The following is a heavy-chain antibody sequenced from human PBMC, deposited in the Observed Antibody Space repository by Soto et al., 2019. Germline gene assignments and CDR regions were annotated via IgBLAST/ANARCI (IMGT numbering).Heavy chain of an antibody. V-gene: IGHV4-30-4*01. Sequence: SETLSLPGTVSGGSISSGDYYSTSIRQPPGKGLEWIGYIYYSGSTYYNQSLKSRVNISVDTSKNQFSLKVGSVTAADTAVYYCASSSLYGMDVWGQGTTVTVSS. CDR1: GGSISSGDYY. J-gene: IGHJ6*02. CDR2: IYYSGST. CDR3: ASSSLYGMDV.